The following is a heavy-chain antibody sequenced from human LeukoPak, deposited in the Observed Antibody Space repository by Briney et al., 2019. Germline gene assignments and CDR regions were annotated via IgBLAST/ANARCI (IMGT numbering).Heavy chain of an antibody. CDR3: TSLDTAMLYYFDY. CDR1: GFTFGDYA. Sequence: GGSLRLSCTASGFTFGDYAMSWVRQAPGKGLEWVGFIRSKAYGGTTEYAASVKGRFTISRDDSKSIAYLQMNSLKTEDTAVYYCTSLDTAMLYYFDYWGQGTLVTVSS. J-gene: IGHJ4*02. CDR2: IRSKAYGGTT. V-gene: IGHV3-49*04. D-gene: IGHD5-18*01.